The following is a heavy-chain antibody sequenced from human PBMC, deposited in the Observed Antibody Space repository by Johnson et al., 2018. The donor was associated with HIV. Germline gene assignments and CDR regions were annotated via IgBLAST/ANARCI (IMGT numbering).Heavy chain of an antibody. CDR1: GFTFSSYW. D-gene: IGHD6-13*01. V-gene: IGHV3-7*01. CDR3: ARVEGGSSSNAFDI. J-gene: IGHJ3*02. Sequence: VQLVESGGGLVQPGGSLRLSCAASGFTFSSYWMSWVRQAPGKGLEWVANIKQDGSEKYYVDSVKGRFTISRDNSKNTLYLQMNSLRAEDTAVYYCARVEGGSSSNAFDIWGQGTMVTVSS. CDR2: IKQDGSEK.